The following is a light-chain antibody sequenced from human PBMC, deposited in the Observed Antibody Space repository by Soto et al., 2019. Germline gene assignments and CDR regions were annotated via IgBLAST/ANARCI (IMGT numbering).Light chain of an antibody. CDR1: SNDVGGYNY. CDR3: SSYTGSNNRV. CDR2: EVS. Sequence: QPVLTQPPSASGSPGQSVTISCTGTSNDVGGYNYVSWYQQHPGEAPKLMIFEVSKRPSGVPDRFSGSKSGNTASLTVSGLQAEDEADYYCSSYTGSNNRVFGGGTKLTVL. J-gene: IGLJ3*02. V-gene: IGLV2-8*01.